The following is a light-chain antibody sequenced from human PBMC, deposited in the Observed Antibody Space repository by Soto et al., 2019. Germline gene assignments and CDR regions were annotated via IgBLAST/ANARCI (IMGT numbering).Light chain of an antibody. CDR2: DNN. J-gene: IGLJ2*01. Sequence: QPVLTQPPSVSAAPGQKVTISCSGSTSNIGNNDVSWYQQLPGTAPKLLIYDNNKRPSGIPDRFSGSKSGTSATLGITGLQTGDEADYYCGTWDTSLSAGVIFGGGTKLTVL. V-gene: IGLV1-51*01. CDR1: TSNIGNND. CDR3: GTWDTSLSAGVI.